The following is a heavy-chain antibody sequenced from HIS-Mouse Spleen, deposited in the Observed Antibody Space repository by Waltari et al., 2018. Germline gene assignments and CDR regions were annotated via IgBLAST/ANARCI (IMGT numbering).Heavy chain of an antibody. CDR3: AREIPYSSSWYDWYFDL. Sequence: QLQLQESGPGLVKPSATLSLTCTVSGGPISSRSYYLGWIRQPPGKGLEWIGSIYYSGSTYYNPSLKSRVTISVDTSKNQFSLKLSSVTAADTAVYYCAREIPYSSSWYDWYFDLWGRGTLVTVSS. CDR1: GGPISSRSYY. D-gene: IGHD6-13*01. CDR2: IYYSGST. J-gene: IGHJ2*01. V-gene: IGHV4-39*07.